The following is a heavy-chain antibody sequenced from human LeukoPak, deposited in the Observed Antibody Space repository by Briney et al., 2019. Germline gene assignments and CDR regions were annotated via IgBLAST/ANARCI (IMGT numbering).Heavy chain of an antibody. CDR1: GFTVRTNY. V-gene: IGHV3-53*01. D-gene: IGHD1-26*01. CDR3: TRDLREHGVFDI. CDR2: IYSDGTT. Sequence: GGSLRLSCAASGFTVRTNYMTWVRQAPGKGLEWVSEIYSDGTTYYTASVKGRFSVSRDNSRNTVYLEMNSLRGEDTAIYYCTRDLREHGVFDIWGQGTMVTVSS. J-gene: IGHJ3*02.